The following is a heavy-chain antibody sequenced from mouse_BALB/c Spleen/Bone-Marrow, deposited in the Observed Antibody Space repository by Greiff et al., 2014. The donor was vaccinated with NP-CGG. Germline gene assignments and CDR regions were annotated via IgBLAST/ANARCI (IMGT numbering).Heavy chain of an antibody. CDR2: IYPGDGDT. Sequence: QVQLQQSGAELARPGASVKLSCKASGYTFTSYWMQWVKQRPGQGLEWIGAIYPGDGDTRYTQKFKGKATLTADKSSSTAYMQLSSWACGDSAVYYCARDGNCPAWFAYWGQGTLVTVSA. CDR3: ARDGNCPAWFAY. D-gene: IGHD2-1*01. J-gene: IGHJ3*01. V-gene: IGHV1-87*01. CDR1: GYTFTSYW.